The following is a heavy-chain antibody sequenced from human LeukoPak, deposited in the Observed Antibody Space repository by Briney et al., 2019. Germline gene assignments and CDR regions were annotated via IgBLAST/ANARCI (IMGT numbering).Heavy chain of an antibody. D-gene: IGHD3-22*01. CDR3: ARGGSYYDSSGYYYGPVYY. CDR2: ISSGGSTI. CDR1: GFSFSDYY. J-gene: IGHJ4*02. V-gene: IGHV3-11*01. Sequence: GGSLRLSCAASGFSFSDYYMSWIRQAPGKGLEWVSYISSGGSTIYYADSVKGRFTISRDNAKNSLYLQMNSLRAEDTAVYYCARGGSYYDSSGYYYGPVYYWGQGTLVTVSS.